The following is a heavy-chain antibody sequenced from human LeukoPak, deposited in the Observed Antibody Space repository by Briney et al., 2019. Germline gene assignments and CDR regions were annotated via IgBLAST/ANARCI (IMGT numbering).Heavy chain of an antibody. J-gene: IGHJ6*03. CDR2: ISSSSSYI. V-gene: IGHV3-21*01. D-gene: IGHD1-1*01. Sequence: GGSLRLSCAASGFTFSSYSMNWVRQAPGKGLEWVSSISSSSSYIYYADSVKGRFTISRDNAKNSLYLQMNSLRAEDTAVYYCARDNTERLYYYYYMDVWGKGTTVTVSS. CDR1: GFTFSSYS. CDR3: ARDNTERLYYYYYMDV.